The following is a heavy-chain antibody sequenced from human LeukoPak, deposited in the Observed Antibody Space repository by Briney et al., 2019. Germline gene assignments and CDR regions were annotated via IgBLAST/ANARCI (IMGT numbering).Heavy chain of an antibody. D-gene: IGHD2-2*01. CDR3: ARDFGGYCSSSNCYLGWLDY. V-gene: IGHV3-7*01. CDR2: IKQDESAK. CDR1: GFTFSSYW. Sequence: GGSLRLSCAASGFTFSSYWMTWVRQAPGKGLEWVADIKQDESAKFYADSVKGRFTISRENAKNSLYLQMNSLRAEDTAVYYCARDFGGYCSSSNCYLGWLDYWGQGTLVTVSS. J-gene: IGHJ4*02.